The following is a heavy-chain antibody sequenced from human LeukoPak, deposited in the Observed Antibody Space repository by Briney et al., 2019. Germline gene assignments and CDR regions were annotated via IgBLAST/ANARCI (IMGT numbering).Heavy chain of an antibody. V-gene: IGHV1-58*02. CDR1: GFTFTSSA. CDR3: ASWGDCGGDCYTYYGMDV. D-gene: IGHD2-21*02. CDR2: VVVGSGNT. J-gene: IGHJ6*02. Sequence: GTSVKVSCKASGFTFTSSAMQWVRQARGQRLEWIGWVVVGSGNTNYAQKFQERVTITRDMSTSTAYMELSSLRSEDTAVYYCASWGDCGGDCYTYYGMDVWGQGTTVTVSS.